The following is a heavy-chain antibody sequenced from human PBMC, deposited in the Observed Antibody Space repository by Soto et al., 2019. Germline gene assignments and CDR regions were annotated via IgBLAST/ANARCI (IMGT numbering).Heavy chain of an antibody. J-gene: IGHJ4*02. D-gene: IGHD6-19*01. CDR3: TSLAVAGTRLPDY. CDR2: IRSKANSYAT. V-gene: IGHV3-73*01. Sequence: EVQLVESGGGLVQPGGSLKLSCAASGFTFSGSAMHWVRQASGKGLEWVGRIRSKANSYATAYAASVKGRFTISRDDSKNTAYLQMNSLKTEDTAVYYCTSLAVAGTRLPDYWGQGTLVTVSS. CDR1: GFTFSGSA.